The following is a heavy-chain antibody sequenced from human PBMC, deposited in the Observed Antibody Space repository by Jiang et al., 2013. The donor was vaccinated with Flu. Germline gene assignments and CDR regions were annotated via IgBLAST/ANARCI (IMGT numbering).Heavy chain of an antibody. V-gene: IGHV5-10-1*01. Sequence: GAEVKKPGESLRISCKGSGYSFTSYWISWVSQMPGKGLEWMGRIDPSDSYTNYSPSFQGHVTISADKSISTAYLQWSSLKASDTAMYYCARWGQGPGGSYTRGSFDYWGQGTLVTVSS. CDR2: IDPSDSYT. J-gene: IGHJ4*02. CDR1: GYSFTSYW. CDR3: ARWGQGPGGSYTRGSFDY. D-gene: IGHD1-26*01.